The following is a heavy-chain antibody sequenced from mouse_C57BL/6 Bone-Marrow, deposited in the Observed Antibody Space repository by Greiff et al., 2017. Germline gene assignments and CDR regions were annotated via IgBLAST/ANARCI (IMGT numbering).Heavy chain of an antibody. Sequence: VKLVESGAELVRPGASVTLSCKASGYTFTDYEMHWVKQTPVHGLEWIGAIDPETGGTAYNQKFKGKAILTADKSSSTAYMELRSLTSEDSAVYYCTRTAQATLYAMDYWGQGTSVTVSS. D-gene: IGHD3-2*02. CDR1: GYTFTDYE. CDR3: TRTAQATLYAMDY. J-gene: IGHJ4*01. V-gene: IGHV1-15*01. CDR2: IDPETGGT.